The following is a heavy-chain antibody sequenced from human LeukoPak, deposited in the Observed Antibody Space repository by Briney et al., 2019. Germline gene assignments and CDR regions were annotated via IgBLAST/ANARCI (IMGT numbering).Heavy chain of an antibody. Sequence: GGSLRLSCAASGFTFSSYAMNWVRQAPGKGLEWVSSISLAGDYIYYADSVRGRFTISRDDAKNSLYLQMNSLRAEDTGIYYCAKDWRAGPGDAFDIWGQGTMVTVSS. J-gene: IGHJ3*02. V-gene: IGHV3-21*01. CDR1: GFTFSSYA. CDR3: AKDWRAGPGDAFDI. D-gene: IGHD3-3*01. CDR2: ISLAGDYI.